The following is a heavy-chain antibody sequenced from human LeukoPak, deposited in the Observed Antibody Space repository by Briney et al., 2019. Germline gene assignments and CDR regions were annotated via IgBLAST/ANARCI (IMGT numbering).Heavy chain of an antibody. CDR1: GFTFTSYW. CDR3: VRDSSTPDY. V-gene: IGHV3-7*01. CDR2: INQDGSEK. Sequence: PGGSLRLSCAASGFTFTSYWMSWVRQAPGKGLAWVANINQDGSEKYYVDSVKGRFTISRDNARNSLHLQMNSLRADDTAVYYCVRDSSTPDYWGQGTLVTASS. D-gene: IGHD3-10*01. J-gene: IGHJ4*02.